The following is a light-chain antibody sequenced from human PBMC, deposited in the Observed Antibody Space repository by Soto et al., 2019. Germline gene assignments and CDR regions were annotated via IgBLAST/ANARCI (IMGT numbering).Light chain of an antibody. CDR2: GAS. Sequence: EIELTQSPGTLSLSPGERATLSCRASQSVSSSYLAWYQQKPGQAPRLLIYGASSRATGIPDRFSGSGSGTYFTLTISRLEPEEFSVYYCQQYAFTFGPGTKVDIK. CDR1: QSVSSSY. CDR3: QQYAFT. J-gene: IGKJ3*01. V-gene: IGKV3-20*01.